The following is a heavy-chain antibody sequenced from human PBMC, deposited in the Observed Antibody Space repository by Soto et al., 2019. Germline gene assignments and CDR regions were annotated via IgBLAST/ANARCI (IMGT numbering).Heavy chain of an antibody. CDR1: GFTFSNYD. CDR2: ITTAGDT. V-gene: IGHV3-13*04. Sequence: GGSLRLSCAASGFTFSNYDMHWVRQVTGKGLEWVSGITTAGDTYYPGSVKGRFTISREKAKNSLYLQMNSLSAGDTAVYYCARELHGGSYGMDVWGQGTTVTVS. CDR3: ARELHGGSYGMDV. J-gene: IGHJ6*02.